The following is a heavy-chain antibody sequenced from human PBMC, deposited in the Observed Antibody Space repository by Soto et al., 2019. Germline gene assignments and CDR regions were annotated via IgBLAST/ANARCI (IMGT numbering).Heavy chain of an antibody. V-gene: IGHV1-69*01. CDR2: IIPIFGTA. J-gene: IGHJ6*02. CDR3: ARSEYDILTGYYRGHYYYGMDV. CDR1: GGTFSSYA. D-gene: IGHD3-9*01. Sequence: QVQLVQSGAEVKKPGSSVKVSCKASGGTFSSYAISWVRQAPGQGLEWMGGIIPIFGTANYAQKFQGRVTITADESTSTAYMELSSLRSEDTAVYYCARSEYDILTGYYRGHYYYGMDVWAKGPRSPSP.